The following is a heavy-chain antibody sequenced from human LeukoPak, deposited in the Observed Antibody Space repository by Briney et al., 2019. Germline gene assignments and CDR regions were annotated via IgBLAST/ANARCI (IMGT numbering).Heavy chain of an antibody. V-gene: IGHV3-23*01. CDR2: ISGSGGST. D-gene: IGHD3-9*01. Sequence: GGSLRLACAASGFTFSSYAMSWVRQAPGKGLEWVSAISGSGGSTYYADSVKGRFTISRDNSKNTLYLQMNSLRAEETAVCYCAKGSRPYYDILTGYSCPWYFDLWGRGTLVSVSS. CDR3: AKGSRPYYDILTGYSCPWYFDL. J-gene: IGHJ2*01. CDR1: GFTFSSYA.